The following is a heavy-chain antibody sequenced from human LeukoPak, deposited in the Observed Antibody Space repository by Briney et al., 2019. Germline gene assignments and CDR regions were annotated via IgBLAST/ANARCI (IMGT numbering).Heavy chain of an antibody. D-gene: IGHD3-22*01. CDR2: INSGSSYI. CDR3: ARTYYYDNSAVFGH. CDR1: GFTFSTYS. V-gene: IGHV3-21*01. J-gene: IGHJ4*02. Sequence: GGSLRLSCAASGFTFSTYSMNWVRQAPGKGLGGVSSINSGSSYINYADSVRGRFTISRDNAKNSLYLQMNSLRAEDTAVYYCARTYYYDNSAVFGHWGQGALVTVSS.